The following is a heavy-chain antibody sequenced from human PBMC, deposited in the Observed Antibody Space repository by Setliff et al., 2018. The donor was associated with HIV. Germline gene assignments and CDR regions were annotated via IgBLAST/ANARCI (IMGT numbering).Heavy chain of an antibody. D-gene: IGHD1-26*01. Sequence: GASVKVSCKASGYTFFEYYMFWLRQAPGQGLEWMGWINPYNGATKSAHKFQGRVTVTRDTSITTTYMELTRLTSEDTAVYYCARPVGGTGFDLWGRGTLVTVSS. V-gene: IGHV1-2*02. CDR2: INPYNGAT. CDR1: GYTFFEYY. CDR3: ARPVGGTGFDL. J-gene: IGHJ2*01.